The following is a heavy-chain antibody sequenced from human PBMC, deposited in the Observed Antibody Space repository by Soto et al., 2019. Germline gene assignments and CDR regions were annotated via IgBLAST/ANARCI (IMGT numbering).Heavy chain of an antibody. CDR1: GGTFSSYT. J-gene: IGHJ6*02. CDR3: ARGAVGMDV. CDR2: IIPILGIA. Sequence: QVQLVQSGAEVKKPGSSVKVSCKASGGTFSSYTISSVRQAPGQGREWMGRIIPILGIANYAQKFQGRVTITADKSTRTAYMDLSSLRSEDTAVYYCARGAVGMDVWGQGTTITVSS. V-gene: IGHV1-69*02.